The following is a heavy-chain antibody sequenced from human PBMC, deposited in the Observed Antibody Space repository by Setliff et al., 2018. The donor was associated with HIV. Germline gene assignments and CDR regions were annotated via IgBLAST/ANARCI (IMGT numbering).Heavy chain of an antibody. CDR3: ARDRHYDTLTGFPYFDY. CDR2: INSDGSST. D-gene: IGHD3-9*01. Sequence: PGGSLRLSCAASGFTFSSYWVHWVRQAPGKGLVWVSRINSDGSSTSYADSVKGRFTISRDNAKNTLYLQMNSLRAEDTAVYYCARDRHYDTLTGFPYFDYWGQGTLVTVSS. CDR1: GFTFSSYW. J-gene: IGHJ4*02. V-gene: IGHV3-74*01.